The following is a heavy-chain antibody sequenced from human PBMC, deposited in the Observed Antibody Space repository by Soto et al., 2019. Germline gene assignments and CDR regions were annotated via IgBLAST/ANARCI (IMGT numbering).Heavy chain of an antibody. CDR3: ARDRCNSRGCYSWIHS. Sequence: SVKVSCKASGGSITSYAVSWVRQAPGQGLEWMGGIISMFGTTHYAQKFQGRVTITADESTNTVYMELFRLRSDDTAIYYCARDRCNSRGCYSWIHSWGPGTLVTLSS. CDR1: GGSITSYA. CDR2: IISMFGTT. V-gene: IGHV1-69*13. D-gene: IGHD2-21*02. J-gene: IGHJ5*01.